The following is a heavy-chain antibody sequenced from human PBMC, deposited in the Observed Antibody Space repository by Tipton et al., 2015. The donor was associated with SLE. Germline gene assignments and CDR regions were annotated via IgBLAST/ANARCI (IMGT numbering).Heavy chain of an antibody. D-gene: IGHD1-1*01. J-gene: IGHJ4*02. Sequence: LRLSCAVHGESFSGYLWTWIRQSPGKGLEWIGEIDHGGNTKYRPSLVSRVTISLDPSKNQFSLTLNSVTAADTAVYYCARLGHFHWNDIHFRVLRGRIDSWGQGTLVTVSP. CDR3: ARLGHFHWNDIHFRVLRGRIDS. CDR1: GESFSGYL. V-gene: IGHV4-34*01. CDR2: IDHGGNT.